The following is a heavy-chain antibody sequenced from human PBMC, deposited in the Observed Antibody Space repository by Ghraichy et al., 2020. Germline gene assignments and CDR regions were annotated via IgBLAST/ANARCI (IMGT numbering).Heavy chain of an antibody. CDR3: AKLRGYSYGDYYCDY. CDR1: GFTFTTYA. Sequence: GGSLRLSCAASGFTFTTYAMSWVRQAPGKGLQWVSAISGSGAGTYSADSVKGRFTISRDNSKNTLYLQMNSLRAEDTAVYYCAKLRGYSYGDYYCDYLGQGTLVTVSS. D-gene: IGHD5-18*01. J-gene: IGHJ4*02. CDR2: ISGSGAGT. V-gene: IGHV3-23*01.